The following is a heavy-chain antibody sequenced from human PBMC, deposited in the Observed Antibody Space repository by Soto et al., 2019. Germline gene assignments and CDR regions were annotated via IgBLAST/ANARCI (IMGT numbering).Heavy chain of an antibody. CDR2: IYYSGRT. CDR1: GESICSSSYY. D-gene: IGHD2-21*02. Sequence: SETLSLTCIVSGESICSSSYYWGWIRQPPGKGLEWIGSIYYSGRTYYNPSFKSRVTISIDTSKNQFSLKLSSVTATDTAVYYCARQRTTVVTQAYFDHWGQGALVTVSS. J-gene: IGHJ4*02. V-gene: IGHV4-39*01. CDR3: ARQRTTVVTQAYFDH.